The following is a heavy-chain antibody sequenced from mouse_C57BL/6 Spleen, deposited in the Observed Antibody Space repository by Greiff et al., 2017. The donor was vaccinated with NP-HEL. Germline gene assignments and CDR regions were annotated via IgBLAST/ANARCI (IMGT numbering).Heavy chain of an antibody. V-gene: IGHV5-16*01. CDR3: AREAIYDGYLMDY. CDR1: GFTFSDYY. D-gene: IGHD2-3*01. CDR2: INYDGSST. Sequence: EVKLVESEGGLVQPGSSMKLSCTASGFTFSDYYMAWVRQVPEKGLEWVANINYDGSSTYYLDSLKSRFIISRDNAKNILYLQMSSLKSEDTATYYCAREAIYDGYLMDYWGQGTSVTVSS. J-gene: IGHJ4*01.